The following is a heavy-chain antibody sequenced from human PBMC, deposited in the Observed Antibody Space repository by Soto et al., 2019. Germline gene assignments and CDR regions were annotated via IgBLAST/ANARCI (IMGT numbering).Heavy chain of an antibody. CDR1: GLAFSTYW. Sequence: EVQLVESGGGLVQPGGSLRLSCTTSGLAFSTYWMAWVRQAPGKGLEWVGNTKPDKTETYYADSVEGRFTISRDNAKSSLYLQMDSLRVEDTAVYYCATIGDVTFHYWGQGTPVTVSS. J-gene: IGHJ4*02. D-gene: IGHD4-4*01. V-gene: IGHV3-7*02. CDR2: TKPDKTET. CDR3: ATIGDVTFHY.